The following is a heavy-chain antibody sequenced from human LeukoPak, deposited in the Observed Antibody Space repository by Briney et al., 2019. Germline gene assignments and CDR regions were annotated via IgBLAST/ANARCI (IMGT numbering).Heavy chain of an antibody. V-gene: IGHV4-59*01. D-gene: IGHD3-22*01. Sequence: SETLSLTCTVSGGSISSYYWSWIRQPPGKGLEWIGYIYYSGSTNYNPSLKSRVTISVDTSKNQFSLKLSSVTAADTAVYYCARVEDSSGPPPREYFDYWGQGTLVTVSS. CDR1: GGSISSYY. CDR3: ARVEDSSGPPPREYFDY. CDR2: IYYSGST. J-gene: IGHJ4*02.